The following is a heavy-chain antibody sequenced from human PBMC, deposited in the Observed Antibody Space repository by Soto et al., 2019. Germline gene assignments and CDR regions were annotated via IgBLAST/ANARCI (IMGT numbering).Heavy chain of an antibody. J-gene: IGHJ4*02. CDR1: GFTFSNAW. D-gene: IGHD2-2*01. CDR3: ATVYCATTSCYAPFDY. CDR2: IKTNSDGGTV. Sequence: EVHLVESGGGLVKAGGSLRLSCAASGFTFSNAWMSWVRQAPGKGLEWIGRIKTNSDGGTVDYASPVKGRFTISRDDSISMLYLDLNSLKTEDTGVYFCATVYCATTSCYAPFDYWGKGTLVTVSS. V-gene: IGHV3-15*01.